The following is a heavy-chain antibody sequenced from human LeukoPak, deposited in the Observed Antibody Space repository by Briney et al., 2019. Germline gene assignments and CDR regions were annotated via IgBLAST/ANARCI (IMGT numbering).Heavy chain of an antibody. J-gene: IGHJ3*02. V-gene: IGHV3-66*01. D-gene: IGHD3-22*01. CDR1: GFTVSSNY. Sequence: GSLRLSCAASGFTVSSNYMSWVRQAPGKGLEWVSVIYSGGSTYYADSVKGRFTISRDNSKNTLYLQMNSLRAEDTAVYYCARTITMIVAVNDAFDIWGQGTMVTVSS. CDR2: IYSGGST. CDR3: ARTITMIVAVNDAFDI.